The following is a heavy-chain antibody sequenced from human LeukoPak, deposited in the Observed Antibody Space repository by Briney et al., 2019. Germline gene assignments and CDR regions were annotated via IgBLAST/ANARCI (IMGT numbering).Heavy chain of an antibody. CDR2: ISGYNGNT. Sequence: ASVKVSCKASDYTFTIYGISWVRQAPGQGVEWMGWISGYNGNTNYAQKLQGRVTMTTDTSTSTAYMELRSLRSDDTAVYYCARVGGYSGSYFYYFDYWGQGTLVTVSS. CDR1: DYTFTIYG. J-gene: IGHJ4*02. CDR3: ARVGGYSGSYFYYFDY. D-gene: IGHD1-26*01. V-gene: IGHV1-18*01.